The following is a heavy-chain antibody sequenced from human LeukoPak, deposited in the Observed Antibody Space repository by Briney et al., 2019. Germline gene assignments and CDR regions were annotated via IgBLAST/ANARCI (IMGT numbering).Heavy chain of an antibody. V-gene: IGHV1-69*04. CDR2: IIPILGIA. CDR1: GGTFSSYA. CDR3: ARENHWEGNDAFDI. Sequence: ASVKVSCKASGGTFSSYAISWVRQAPGQGLEWMGRIIPILGIANYAQKFQGKVTITADKSTSTAYMELSSLRSEDTAVYYCARENHWEGNDAFDIWGQGTMVTVSS. J-gene: IGHJ3*02. D-gene: IGHD1-14*01.